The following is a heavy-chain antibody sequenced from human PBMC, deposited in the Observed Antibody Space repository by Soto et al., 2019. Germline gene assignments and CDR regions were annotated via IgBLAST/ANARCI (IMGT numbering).Heavy chain of an antibody. V-gene: IGHV3-23*01. J-gene: IGHJ4*02. CDR3: ARWSYRDY. CDR2: ISGSDVKT. D-gene: IGHD3-10*01. Sequence: PGVALLLSCVGSWCSFVSYALLWVRQSPGKGLDWVSTISGSDVKTFYADAVNGLFSISRDISQSTLYLQMNSLRADDTAIYYCARWSYRDYWGQGTRVTVSS. CDR1: WCSFVSYA.